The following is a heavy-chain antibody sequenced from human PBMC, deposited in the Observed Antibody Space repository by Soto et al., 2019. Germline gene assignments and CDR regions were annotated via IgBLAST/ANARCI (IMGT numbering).Heavy chain of an antibody. Sequence: GGSLRLSCAASGFTFSSYSMNWVRQAPGKGLEWVSSISSSSSYIYYADSVKGRFTISRDNAKNSLYLQMNSLRAEDTAVYYCARDTVTTKYYFAYWGLGTLVTVSS. CDR1: GFTFSSYS. V-gene: IGHV3-21*01. CDR3: ARDTVTTKYYFAY. D-gene: IGHD4-17*01. J-gene: IGHJ4*02. CDR2: ISSSSSYI.